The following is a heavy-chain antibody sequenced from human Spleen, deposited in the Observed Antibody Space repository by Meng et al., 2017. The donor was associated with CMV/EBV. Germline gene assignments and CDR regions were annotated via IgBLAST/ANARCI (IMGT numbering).Heavy chain of an antibody. CDR1: GYTFTGYS. D-gene: IGHD5-12*01. J-gene: IGHJ4*02. CDR3: ARTYWFETSGHPDF. CDR2: INPNSGDT. Sequence: SGYTFTGYSIHWVRQAPGQGLQWMGWINPNSGDTTYAQRFQGRVTMTRDTSITTAYMELSGLRSDDTAIYYCARTYWFETSGHPDFWGQGTLVTVSS. V-gene: IGHV1-2*02.